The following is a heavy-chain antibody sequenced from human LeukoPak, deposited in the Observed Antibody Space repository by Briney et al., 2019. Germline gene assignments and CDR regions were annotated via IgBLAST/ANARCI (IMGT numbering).Heavy chain of an antibody. CDR2: IIPILGIA. D-gene: IGHD1-20*01. CDR1: GGTFSSYA. CDR3: ARHLKYNWNYVDY. Sequence: ASVKVSCKASGGTFSSYAISWVRQAPGQGLEWMGRIIPILGIANYAQKFQGRVTITADKSTSTAYMELSSLRSEDTAVYYCARHLKYNWNYVDYWGQGTLVTVSS. V-gene: IGHV1-69*04. J-gene: IGHJ4*02.